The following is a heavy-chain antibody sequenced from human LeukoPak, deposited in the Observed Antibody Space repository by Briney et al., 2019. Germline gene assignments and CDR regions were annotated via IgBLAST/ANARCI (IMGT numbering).Heavy chain of an antibody. V-gene: IGHV4-39*01. J-gene: IGHJ4*02. CDR3: ATQVAGGPLDY. CDR1: GGSISSTTYY. D-gene: IGHD6-19*01. Sequence: SETLSLTCAVSGGSISSTTYYWAWIRQPPGKGLEWIGSIYYTGRTHYIPSLKSRVTISLDTSKNQFSLNLSSVTAADTAVYYCATQVAGGPLDYCGQGTLVTVSS. CDR2: IYYTGRT.